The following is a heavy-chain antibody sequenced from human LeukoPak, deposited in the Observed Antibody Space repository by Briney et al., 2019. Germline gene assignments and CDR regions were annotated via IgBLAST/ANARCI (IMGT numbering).Heavy chain of an antibody. CDR1: GFTFSSYG. V-gene: IGHV3-33*06. Sequence: GGSLRLSCAASGFTFSSYGMHWVRQAPGKGLEWVAVKWYDGSNKYYADSVKGRFTISRDNSKNTLYLQMNSLRAEDTAVYYCAKDLLPVAATTIGHDWGQGTLVTVSS. CDR2: KWYDGSNK. D-gene: IGHD1-26*01. CDR3: AKDLLPVAATTIGHD. J-gene: IGHJ4*02.